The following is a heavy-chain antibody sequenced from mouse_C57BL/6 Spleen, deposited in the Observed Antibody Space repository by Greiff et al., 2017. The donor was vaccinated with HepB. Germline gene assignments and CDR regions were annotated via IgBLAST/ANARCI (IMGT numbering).Heavy chain of an antibody. CDR3: TGGLRRYAMDY. CDR2: IDPETGGT. V-gene: IGHV1-15*01. CDR1: GYTFTDYE. J-gene: IGHJ4*01. Sequence: QVHVKQSGAELVRPGASVTLSCKASGYTFTDYEMHWVKQTPVHGLEWIGAIDPETGGTAYNQKFKGKAILTADKSSSTAYMELRSLTSEDSAVYYCTGGLRRYAMDYWGQGTSVTVSS. D-gene: IGHD2-4*01.